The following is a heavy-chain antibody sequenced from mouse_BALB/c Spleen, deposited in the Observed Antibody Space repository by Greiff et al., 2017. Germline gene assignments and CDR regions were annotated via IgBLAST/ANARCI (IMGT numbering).Heavy chain of an antibody. J-gene: IGHJ2*01. Sequence: EVMLVESGGGLVQPGGSRKLSCAASGFTFSSFGMHWVRQAPEKGLEWVAYISSGSSTIYYADTVKGRFTISRDNPKNTLFLQMTSLRSEDTAMYYCARSGYDYDVGYWGQGTTLTVSS. CDR2: ISSGSSTI. D-gene: IGHD2-4*01. CDR1: GFTFSSFG. V-gene: IGHV5-17*02. CDR3: ARSGYDYDVGY.